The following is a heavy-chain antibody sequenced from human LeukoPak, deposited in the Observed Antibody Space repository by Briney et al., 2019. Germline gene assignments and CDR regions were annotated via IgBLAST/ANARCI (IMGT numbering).Heavy chain of an antibody. J-gene: IGHJ4*02. CDR3: ANFPHDDSDYYDSSGFYYGDY. CDR2: IIPLFVTA. Sequence: GSSVKVSCKASGGTFSSYAISWVRQAPGQGLEWMGGIIPLFVTATYAQKFQGRVTITADESTSTAYMELSSLRSEDTAVYYCANFPHDDSDYYDSSGFYYGDYWGQGTLVTVSS. CDR1: GGTFSSYA. V-gene: IGHV1-69*01. D-gene: IGHD3-22*01.